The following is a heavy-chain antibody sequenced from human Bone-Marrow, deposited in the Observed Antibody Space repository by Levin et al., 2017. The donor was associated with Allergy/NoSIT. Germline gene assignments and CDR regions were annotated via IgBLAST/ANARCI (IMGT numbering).Heavy chain of an antibody. CDR1: GFSLSTSGVG. J-gene: IGHJ5*02. CDR2: IYWDDDK. D-gene: IGHD3-9*01. CDR3: AHGRGGHFDWLSNFPSWFDP. Sequence: SGPTLVKPTQTLTLTCTFSGFSLSTSGVGVGWIRQPPGKALEWLALIYWDDDKRYSPSLKSRLTITKDTSKNQVVLTMTNMDPVDTATYYCAHGRGGHFDWLSNFPSWFDPWGQGTLVIVSS. V-gene: IGHV2-5*02.